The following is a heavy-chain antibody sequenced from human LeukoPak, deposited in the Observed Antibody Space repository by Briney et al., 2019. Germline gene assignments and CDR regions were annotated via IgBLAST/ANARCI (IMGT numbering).Heavy chain of an antibody. V-gene: IGHV4-34*01. J-gene: IGHJ4*02. CDR2: INHSGST. Sequence: PGGSLRLSCAASGFTFSSYAMSWVRQPPGKGLEWIGEINHSGSTNYNPSLKSRVTISVDTSENQFSLKLSSVTAADTAVYYCARGRIVVVPAAIRVYYFDYWGQGTLVTVSS. CDR1: GFTFSSYA. D-gene: IGHD2-2*02. CDR3: ARGRIVVVPAAIRVYYFDY.